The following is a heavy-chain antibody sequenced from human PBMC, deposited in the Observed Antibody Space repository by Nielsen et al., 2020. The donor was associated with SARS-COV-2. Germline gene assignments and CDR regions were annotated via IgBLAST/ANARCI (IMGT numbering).Heavy chain of an antibody. CDR1: GFTFSSYG. D-gene: IGHD3-3*02. J-gene: IGHJ4*02. V-gene: IGHV3-30*18. CDR2: ISYEGSVK. Sequence: GESLKISCAASGFTFSSYGMHWVRQAPGKGLEWVAVISYEGSVKNYADSVKGRFTISRDSSQNTLYLQMNSLKVDDTAVYFCAKQGGVFHFRSSYYPAHWGQGTLVTVSS. CDR3: AKQGGVFHFRSSYYPAH.